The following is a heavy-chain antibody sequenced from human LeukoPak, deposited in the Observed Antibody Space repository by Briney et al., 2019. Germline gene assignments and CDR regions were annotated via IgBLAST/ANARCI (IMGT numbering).Heavy chain of an antibody. CDR1: GFTFSSYS. D-gene: IGHD6-19*01. CDR2: IYSDGST. Sequence: PGGSLRLSCAASGFTFSSYSMNWVRQAPGKGLEWVSIIYSDGSTYYADSVKGRFTISRDNSKNTLYLQMNSLRLEDTAVYYCAREGSGWYPFDYWGQGTLVTVSS. V-gene: IGHV3-66*02. CDR3: AREGSGWYPFDY. J-gene: IGHJ4*02.